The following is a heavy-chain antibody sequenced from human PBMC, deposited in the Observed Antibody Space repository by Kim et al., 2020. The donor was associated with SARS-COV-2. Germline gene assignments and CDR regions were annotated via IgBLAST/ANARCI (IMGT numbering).Heavy chain of an antibody. CDR3: ARVPYYDFWSGWTYGMDV. J-gene: IGHJ6*02. V-gene: IGHV4-31*03. CDR1: GGSISSGGYY. D-gene: IGHD3-3*01. CDR2: IYYSGST. Sequence: SETLSLTCTVSGGSISSGGYYWSWIRQHPGKGLEWIGYIYYSGSTYYNPSLKSRVTISVDTSKNQFSLKLSSVTAADTAVYYCARVPYYDFWSGWTYGMDVWGQGTTVTVSS.